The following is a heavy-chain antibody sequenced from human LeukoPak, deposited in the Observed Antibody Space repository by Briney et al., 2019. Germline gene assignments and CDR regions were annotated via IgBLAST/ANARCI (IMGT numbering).Heavy chain of an antibody. J-gene: IGHJ4*02. CDR1: GGSISSSSDY. D-gene: IGHD1-1*01. Sequence: SGTLSLTCTVSGGSISSSSDYWGWIRQAPGKGLEWIGSIYYHENTYYNSSLKSRVTISVDTSKNQFSLKLNSVTAADTAVYFCARRAYSAAYWKHFDYWGQGTLVTVSS. CDR3: ARRAYSAAYWKHFDY. V-gene: IGHV4-39*01. CDR2: IYYHENT.